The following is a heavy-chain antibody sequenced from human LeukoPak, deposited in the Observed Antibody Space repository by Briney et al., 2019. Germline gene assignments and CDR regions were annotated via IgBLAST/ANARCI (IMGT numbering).Heavy chain of an antibody. Sequence: SETLSLTCTVSGCSISSSRYYWGWIRQPPGKGMEWIGSIYYSGSTYYNPSLKSRVTISVDTSKNQFSLKLSSVTAADTAVYYCARARGQQLVTWGQGTLVTVSS. CDR2: IYYSGST. CDR1: GCSISSSRYY. CDR3: ARARGQQLVT. V-gene: IGHV4-39*01. J-gene: IGHJ4*02. D-gene: IGHD6-13*01.